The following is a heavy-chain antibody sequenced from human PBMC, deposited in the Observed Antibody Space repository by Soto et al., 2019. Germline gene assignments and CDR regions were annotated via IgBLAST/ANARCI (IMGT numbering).Heavy chain of an antibody. Sequence: SGPTLVNPTQTLTLTCTFSGFSPSTSGVGVGWIRQPPGKALEWLALIYWNDDKRYSPSLKSRLTITKDTSKNQVVLTMTNMDPVDTATYYCARLIRGGNWNPYWGQGTLATVSS. J-gene: IGHJ4*02. V-gene: IGHV2-5*01. D-gene: IGHD1-20*01. CDR1: GFSPSTSGVG. CDR2: IYWNDDK. CDR3: ARLIRGGNWNPY.